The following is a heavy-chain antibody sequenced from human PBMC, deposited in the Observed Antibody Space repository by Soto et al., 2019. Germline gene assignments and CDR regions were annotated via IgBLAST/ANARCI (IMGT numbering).Heavy chain of an antibody. J-gene: IGHJ4*02. D-gene: IGHD6-19*01. CDR3: AKEALTVAGNNFDS. CDR2: ISGSGAGT. V-gene: IGHV3-23*01. Sequence: EIELLESGGGLVQPGGSLRLSCAASGFTFTTYAMGWVRQAPGKGLEWVSSISGSGAGTFYADSVKGRFTISRDNAKKMVYLQMNGLRADDTAVYYCAKEALTVAGNNFDSWGQGNLVTVSS. CDR1: GFTFTTYA.